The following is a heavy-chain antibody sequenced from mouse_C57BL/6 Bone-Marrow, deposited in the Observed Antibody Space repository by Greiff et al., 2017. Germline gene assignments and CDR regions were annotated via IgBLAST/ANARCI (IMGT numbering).Heavy chain of an antibody. CDR3: DKNKELRGYNAMDY. J-gene: IGHJ4*01. V-gene: IGHV2-5*01. D-gene: IGHD1-1*01. CDR1: GFSLTSYG. CDR2: IWRCGST. Sequence: VQLQQSGPGLVQPSPSLSITCTVSGFSLTSYGVHWVRQSPGKGLEWLGVIWRCGSTTYNAAFMSSLSITKDNSKSQVFFKMNSLQAENTAIYDCDKNKELRGYNAMDYWGQGTSVTVSS.